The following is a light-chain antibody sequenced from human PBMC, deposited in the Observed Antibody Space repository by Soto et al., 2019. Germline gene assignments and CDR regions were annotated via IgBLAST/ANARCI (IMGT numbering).Light chain of an antibody. J-gene: IGKJ3*01. V-gene: IGKV1-33*01. CDR3: QQYDNLPPV. Sequence: DIQMTQSPSSLSASVGXRXTITCQASQDISNYLNWYQQKPGKAPKLLIYDASNLETGVPSRFSGSGSGTDFTFTISSLQPEDIATYYCQQYDNLPPVFGPGTKVDIK. CDR2: DAS. CDR1: QDISNY.